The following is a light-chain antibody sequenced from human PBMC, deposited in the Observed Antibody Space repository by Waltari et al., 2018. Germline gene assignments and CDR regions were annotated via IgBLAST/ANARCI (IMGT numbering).Light chain of an antibody. J-gene: IGKJ1*01. CDR2: GAS. CDR3: QQYGSSPRT. V-gene: IGKV3-20*01. Sequence: EIVLTHSPGTLSLSPGERATLSCRASQSVSSSYLAWYPQKPGQAPRLLIYGASSRATGIPDRFSGSGSGTDFTLTISRLEPEDFAVYYCQQYGSSPRTFGQGTKVEIK. CDR1: QSVSSSY.